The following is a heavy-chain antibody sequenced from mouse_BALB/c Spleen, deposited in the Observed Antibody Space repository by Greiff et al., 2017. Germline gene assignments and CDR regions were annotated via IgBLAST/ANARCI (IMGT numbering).Heavy chain of an antibody. CDR2: IDPSDSET. CDR1: GYTFTSYW. CDR3: ARGDYDVDY. J-gene: IGHJ2*01. Sequence: QVQLQQPGAELVKPGAPVKLSCKASGYTFTSYWMNWVKQRPGRGLEWIGRIDPSDSETHYNQKFKDKATLTVDKSSSTAYIQLSSLTSEDSAVYYCARGDYDVDYWGQGTTLTVSS. D-gene: IGHD2-4*01. V-gene: IGHV1-69*02.